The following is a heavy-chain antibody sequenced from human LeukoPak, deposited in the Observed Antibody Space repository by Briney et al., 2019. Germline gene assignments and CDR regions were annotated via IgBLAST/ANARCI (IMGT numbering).Heavy chain of an antibody. V-gene: IGHV4-39*01. CDR3: ARTVGTHRFDY. CDR1: GGSISSSDYY. J-gene: IGHJ4*02. Sequence: SETLSLTCTVSGGSISSSDYYWGWIRRPPGERLEWIGTIYYNGNTYYNPSLQSRVIISVDTSKNQFSLKLTSVTAPDTAVYYCARTVGTHRFDYWGQGILVTVSS. D-gene: IGHD4-23*01. CDR2: IYYNGNT.